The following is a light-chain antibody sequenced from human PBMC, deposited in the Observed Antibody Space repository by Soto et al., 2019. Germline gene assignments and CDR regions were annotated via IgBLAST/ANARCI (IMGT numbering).Light chain of an antibody. J-gene: IGLJ1*01. Sequence: QSVLTQPPSVSGAPGQRAIISCTGSNSNIGAGYEVHWFQQLPGTAPKLLIYGNINRPSGVPDRFSGSKSGTSASLAITGLQPEDEADYYCQSYDSSLSVLYVFGTGTKVTVL. CDR1: NSNIGAGYE. CDR3: QSYDSSLSVLYV. V-gene: IGLV1-40*01. CDR2: GNI.